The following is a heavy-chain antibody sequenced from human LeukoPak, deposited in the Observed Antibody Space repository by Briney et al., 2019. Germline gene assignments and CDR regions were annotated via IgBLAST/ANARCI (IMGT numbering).Heavy chain of an antibody. CDR2: ISYDGSNK. V-gene: IGHV3-30-3*01. CDR1: GFTFSSYA. Sequence: GRSLRLSCAASGFTFSSYAMHWVRQAPGKGLEWVAVISYDGSNKYYADSVKGRFTISRDNSKNTLDLQMNSLRDEDTAVYYCAREAAAAVYVDYWGQGTLVTVSS. D-gene: IGHD6-13*01. CDR3: AREAAAAVYVDY. J-gene: IGHJ4*02.